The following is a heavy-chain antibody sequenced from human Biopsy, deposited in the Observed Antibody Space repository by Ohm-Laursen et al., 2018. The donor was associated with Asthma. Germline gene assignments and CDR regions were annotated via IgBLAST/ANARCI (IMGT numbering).Heavy chain of an antibody. J-gene: IGHJ4*02. CDR3: ASQSSGPDFWSGYYYFDD. Sequence: SLRLSCAASGFTFSSYAMSWVRQAPGKGLEWVSAISGSGGSTYYADAVKGRFTISRDNSKNTLYLQMNILRAEDTAVYYCASQSSGPDFWSGYYYFDDWGQGTLVTVSS. V-gene: IGHV3-23*01. CDR1: GFTFSSYA. CDR2: ISGSGGST. D-gene: IGHD3-3*01.